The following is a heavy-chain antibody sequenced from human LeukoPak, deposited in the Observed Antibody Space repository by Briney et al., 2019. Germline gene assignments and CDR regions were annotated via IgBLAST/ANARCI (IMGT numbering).Heavy chain of an antibody. J-gene: IGHJ4*02. CDR2: IYPGDSDT. CDR1: GYSFSNYW. CDR3: ARHYYDYVWGSYGIDY. D-gene: IGHD3-16*01. Sequence: HGESLKISCKGSGYSFSNYWIGWVRQMPGKGLEWMGIIYPGDSDTRYSPSFQGQVTISADKSISTAYLQWSSLKASDTAMYYCARHYYDYVWGSYGIDYWGQGTPVTVSS. V-gene: IGHV5-51*01.